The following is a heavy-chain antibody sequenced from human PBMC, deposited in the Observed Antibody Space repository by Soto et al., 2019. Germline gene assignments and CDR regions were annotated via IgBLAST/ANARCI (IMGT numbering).Heavy chain of an antibody. J-gene: IGHJ4*02. CDR3: AKPLGEGVRGVINTRFDY. Sequence: QPGGSLRLSCAASGFTFSSYAMSWVRQSPGKGLEWVSAISGSGGSTYYADSVKGRFTISRDNSKNTLYLQMNSLRAEDTAVYYCAKPLGEGVRGVINTRFDYWGQGTLVTVSS. V-gene: IGHV3-23*01. CDR2: ISGSGGST. D-gene: IGHD3-10*01. CDR1: GFTFSSYA.